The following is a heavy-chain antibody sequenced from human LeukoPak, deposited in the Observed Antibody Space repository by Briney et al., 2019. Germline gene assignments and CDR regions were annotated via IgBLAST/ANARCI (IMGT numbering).Heavy chain of an antibody. D-gene: IGHD3-3*01. J-gene: IGHJ5*02. CDR2: ISAYNGNT. Sequence: ASVKVSCKASGYTFTSSGISWVRQAPGQGLEWMGWISAYNGNTNYAQKLQGRVTMTTDTSTSTAYMELRSLRSDDTAVYYCARDPTIFGVVTWFDPWGQGTLVTVSS. CDR1: GYTFTSSG. V-gene: IGHV1-18*01. CDR3: ARDPTIFGVVTWFDP.